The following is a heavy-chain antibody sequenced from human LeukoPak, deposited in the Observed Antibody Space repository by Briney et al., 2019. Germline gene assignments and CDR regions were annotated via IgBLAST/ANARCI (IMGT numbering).Heavy chain of an antibody. V-gene: IGHV1-18*01. Sequence: GASVKVSCKASGYTFTSYGISWVRQAPGQGLEWMGWISAYNGNTNYAQKLQGRVTMTTDTSTSTAYMELRSLRSDDTAVYYCARVATYYYGSESYGSGWFHPWAQGTLVTVSS. J-gene: IGHJ5*02. CDR3: ARVATYYYGSESYGSGWFHP. CDR1: GYTFTSYG. D-gene: IGHD3-10*01. CDR2: ISAYNGNT.